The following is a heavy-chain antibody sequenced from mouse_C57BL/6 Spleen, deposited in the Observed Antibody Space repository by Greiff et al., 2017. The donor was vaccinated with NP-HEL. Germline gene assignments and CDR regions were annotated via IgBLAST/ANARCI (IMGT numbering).Heavy chain of an antibody. Sequence: EVKLEESGGGLVQPGGSMKLSCAASGFTFSDAWMDWVRQSPEKGLEWVAEIRNKANNPATYYAESVKGRFTISRDDSKSSVYLQMNSLRAEDTGIYYCTRGRGYVWGTGTTVTVSS. CDR1: GFTFSDAW. V-gene: IGHV6-6*01. CDR3: TRGRGYV. J-gene: IGHJ1*03. CDR2: IRNKANNPAT.